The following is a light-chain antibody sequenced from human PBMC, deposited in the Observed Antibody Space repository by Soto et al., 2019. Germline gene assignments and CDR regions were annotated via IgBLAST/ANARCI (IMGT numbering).Light chain of an antibody. J-gene: IGKJ3*01. CDR1: QSVGSN. V-gene: IGKV3D-15*01. Sequence: EIVMTQSPATLSVSPGERVTLSCRARQSVGSNLAWYQQKPGQAPRLLIYDASNRATGIPARFSGSGSGTDFTLTISSLQPEDFATYYCQQSYSTLTFGPGTKVDIK. CDR2: DAS. CDR3: QQSYSTLT.